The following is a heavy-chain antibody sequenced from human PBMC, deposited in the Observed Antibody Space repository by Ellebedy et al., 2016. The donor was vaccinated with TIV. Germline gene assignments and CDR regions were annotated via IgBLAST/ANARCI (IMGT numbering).Heavy chain of an antibody. J-gene: IGHJ3*02. Sequence: GESLKISCTTSGFSFGDYAMIWVRQAPGKGLEWVSYISSTGTTIYYADFVKGRFTISRDNAKISLYLQMNSLTAEDTAVYYCANGAYDIWGQGTMVTVSS. CDR3: ANGAYDI. CDR1: GFSFGDYA. CDR2: ISSTGTTI. V-gene: IGHV3-48*03. D-gene: IGHD5-24*01.